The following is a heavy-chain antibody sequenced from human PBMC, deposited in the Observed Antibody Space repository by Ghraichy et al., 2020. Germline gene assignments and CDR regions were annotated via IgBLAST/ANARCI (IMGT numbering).Heavy chain of an antibody. D-gene: IGHD2-15*01. V-gene: IGHV3-23*01. CDR1: GFTFSSSA. CDR2: ISGSGGKT. Sequence: GGSLRLSCAASGFTFSSSAMSWVRQATGKGLEWVSGISGSGGKTYHADSVKGRLTISRDNSKNTLYLQMNSLRAEDTAVYYCAKEGTDCSGGSCYYYYGMDVWGQGTTVTVSS. CDR3: AKEGTDCSGGSCYYYYGMDV. J-gene: IGHJ6*02.